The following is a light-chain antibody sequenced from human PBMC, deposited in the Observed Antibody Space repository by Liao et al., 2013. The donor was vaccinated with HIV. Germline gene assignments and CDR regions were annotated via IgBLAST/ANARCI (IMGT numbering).Light chain of an antibody. CDR1: DIGSKS. CDR3: QVWDSSGQNVI. CDR2: YDK. V-gene: IGLV3-21*04. Sequence: SYVLTQPPSLSVAPGETARIPCGGNDIGSKSVHWYQQRPGQAPVLVIYYDKDRPSGIPERFSGSNSGNTATLTISRVEAGDEADFYCQVWDSSGQNVIFGGGTKLTVL. J-gene: IGLJ2*01.